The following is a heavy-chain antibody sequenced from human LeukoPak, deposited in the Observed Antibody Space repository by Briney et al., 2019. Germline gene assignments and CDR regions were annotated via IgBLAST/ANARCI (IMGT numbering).Heavy chain of an antibody. Sequence: GGSLRLSCAASGFTFSDFYMGWIRQAPGKGLEWISYISSSGPTIYYADSVKGRFTISRDNAKNSLYLQMNSLRAEDTAVYYCTTGLGDPGVFDYWGQGTLVTVSS. V-gene: IGHV3-11*01. D-gene: IGHD3/OR15-3a*01. CDR3: TTGLGDPGVFDY. CDR1: GFTFSDFY. J-gene: IGHJ4*02. CDR2: ISSSGPTI.